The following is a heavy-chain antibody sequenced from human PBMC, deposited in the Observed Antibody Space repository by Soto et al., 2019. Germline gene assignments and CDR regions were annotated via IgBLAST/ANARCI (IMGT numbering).Heavy chain of an antibody. CDR1: GGTFSSYA. D-gene: IGHD3-22*01. Sequence: SVKVSCKASGGTFSSYAISWVRQAPGQGLEWMGGIIPIFGTANYAQKFQGRVTITADKSTSTAYMELSSLRSEDTAVYYCARNYDSGGYPRGELRNWFDPWGQGTLVTVSS. V-gene: IGHV1-69*06. J-gene: IGHJ5*02. CDR3: ARNYDSGGYPRGELRNWFDP. CDR2: IIPIFGTA.